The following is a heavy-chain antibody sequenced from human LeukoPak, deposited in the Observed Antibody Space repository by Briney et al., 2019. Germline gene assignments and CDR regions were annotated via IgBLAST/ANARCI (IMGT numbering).Heavy chain of an antibody. J-gene: IGHJ4*02. CDR1: GFTFSNAW. Sequence: GGSLRLSCAASGFTFSNAWMSWVRQAPGKGLEWVGRIKSKTDGGTTDYAAPVKGRFTISRDDSKNTLHLQMNSLKTEDTAVYYCTTDPPVPIFPEFDYWGQGTLVTVSS. V-gene: IGHV3-15*01. D-gene: IGHD3-3*02. CDR3: TTDPPVPIFPEFDY. CDR2: IKSKTDGGTT.